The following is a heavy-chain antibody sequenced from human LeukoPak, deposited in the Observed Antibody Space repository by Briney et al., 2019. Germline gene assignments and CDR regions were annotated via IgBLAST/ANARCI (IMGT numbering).Heavy chain of an antibody. V-gene: IGHV4-59*01. CDR3: ARWYYYDSSGYYYDDY. D-gene: IGHD3-22*01. CDR2: IYYSGST. CDR1: GGSISSYY. J-gene: IGHJ4*02. Sequence: SETLSLTCTVSGGSISSYYWSWIRQPPGKGLEWIGYIYYSGSTNYNPSLKSRVTISVDTSKNQFSLKLSSVTAADTAVYYCARWYYYDSSGYYYDDYWGQGTLVTVSS.